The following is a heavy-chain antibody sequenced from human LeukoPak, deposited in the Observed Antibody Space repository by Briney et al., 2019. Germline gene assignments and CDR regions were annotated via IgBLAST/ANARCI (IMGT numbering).Heavy chain of an antibody. CDR3: AKDGSWARFDN. J-gene: IGHJ4*02. CDR2: ILGSGGTT. D-gene: IGHD6-13*01. CDR1: GLSFSNHG. V-gene: IGHV3-23*01. Sequence: GESLRLSCAASGLSFSNHGMNWVRQAPGKGLGWDSGILGSGGTTYYADSVKGRFTISRDNTKNTLYLQMNSPRAEDTAAYYCAKDGSWARFDNWGQGTLVTVSS.